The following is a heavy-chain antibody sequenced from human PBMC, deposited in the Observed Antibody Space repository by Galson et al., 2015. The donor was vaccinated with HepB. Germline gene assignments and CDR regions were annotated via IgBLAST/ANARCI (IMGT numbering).Heavy chain of an antibody. V-gene: IGHV3-9*01. D-gene: IGHD3-22*01. CDR3: AKGSDSGFFYSFDR. CDR1: RFSFDDYA. J-gene: IGHJ4*02. CDR2: ISWNSDRL. Sequence: SLRLSCAASRFSFDDYAMHWVRQAPGKGLEWVSGISWNSDRLGYADSVKGRFTISRDNAKNSLFLQMNSLRTEDTALYYCAKGSDSGFFYSFDRWGQGTLVTVSS.